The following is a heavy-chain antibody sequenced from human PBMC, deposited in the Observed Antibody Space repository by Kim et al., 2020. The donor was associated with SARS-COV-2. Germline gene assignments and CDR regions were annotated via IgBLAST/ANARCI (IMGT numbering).Heavy chain of an antibody. CDR3: ARPHREIEGVFDI. CDR2: IWYDGSNK. Sequence: GGSLRLSCAASGFTFSSYGMHWVRQAPGKGLEWVAVIWYDGSNKYYADSVKGRFTISRDNSKNTLYLQMNSLRAEDTAVYYCARPHREIEGVFDIWGQGTMVTVSS. D-gene: IGHD3-16*01. V-gene: IGHV3-33*01. CDR1: GFTFSSYG. J-gene: IGHJ3*02.